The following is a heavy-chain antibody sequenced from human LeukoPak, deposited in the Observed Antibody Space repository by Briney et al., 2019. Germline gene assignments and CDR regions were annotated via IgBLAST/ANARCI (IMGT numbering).Heavy chain of an antibody. CDR3: AKVWFGELLYFDF. CDR2: ISGSGHST. CDR1: GFTFATYA. Sequence: PGGSLRLSCAASGFTFATYAMSWVRQAPGKGLEWVSTISGSGHSTYYADSVKGRFTVSRDNSENTLYLRMNSLSADDTAVYYCAKVWFGELLYFDFWGEGTLVTASS. D-gene: IGHD3-10*01. J-gene: IGHJ4*02. V-gene: IGHV3-23*01.